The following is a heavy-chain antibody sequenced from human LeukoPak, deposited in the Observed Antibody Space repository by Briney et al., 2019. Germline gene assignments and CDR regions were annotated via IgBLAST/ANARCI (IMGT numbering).Heavy chain of an antibody. J-gene: IGHJ4*02. CDR2: IIPIFGTA. CDR3: ARVGYYDYVWGSYHFDY. D-gene: IGHD3-16*02. V-gene: IGHV1-69*13. Sequence: VASVKVSCKASGGTFSSYAISWVRQAPGQGLEWMGGIIPIFGTANYAQKFQGRVTITADESTSTAYMELSSLRSEDTAVYYCARVGYYDYVWGSYHFDYWGQGTLVTVSS. CDR1: GGTFSSYA.